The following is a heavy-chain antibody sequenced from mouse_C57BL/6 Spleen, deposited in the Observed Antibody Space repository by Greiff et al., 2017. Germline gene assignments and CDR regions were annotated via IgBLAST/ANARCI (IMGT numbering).Heavy chain of an antibody. CDR3: ARENYSNYVDFDY. CDR2: INPSSGYT. CDR1: GYTFTSYT. J-gene: IGHJ2*01. Sequence: VQLQQSGAELARPGASVKMSCKASGYTFTSYTLHWVKQRPGPGLEWIGYINPSSGYTKYNQKFKDKATLTADKSSSTAYMQLSSLTSEDSAVYYCARENYSNYVDFDYWGQGTTLTVSS. D-gene: IGHD2-5*01. V-gene: IGHV1-4*01.